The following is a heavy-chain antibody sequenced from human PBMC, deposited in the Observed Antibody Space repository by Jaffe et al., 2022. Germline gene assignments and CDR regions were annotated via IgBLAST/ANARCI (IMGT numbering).Heavy chain of an antibody. CDR2: IYHSGST. V-gene: IGHV4-30-2*01. J-gene: IGHJ4*02. Sequence: QLQLQESGSGLVKPSQTLSLTCAVSGGSISSGGYSWSWIRQPPGKGLEWIGYIYHSGSTYYNPSLKSRVTISVDRSKNQFSLKLSSVTAADTAVYYCARVGHSSSSGAGVLDYWGQGTLVTVSS. CDR1: GGSISSGGYS. CDR3: ARVGHSSSSGAGVLDY. D-gene: IGHD6-6*01.